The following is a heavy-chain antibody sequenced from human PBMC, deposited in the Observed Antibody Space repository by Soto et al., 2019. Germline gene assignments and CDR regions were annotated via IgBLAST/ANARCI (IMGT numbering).Heavy chain of an antibody. Sequence: TLSLTCTVSGASISYGNYAWSWIRQTPGKGLEWIGYINHLETTFYNPSFESRLTLSIDRAKNQFSLNLNFMSAADRAVYFCARGGGSDSFDYWGQGILVTVSS. J-gene: IGHJ4*02. V-gene: IGHV4-30-2*01. CDR3: ARGGGSDSFDY. CDR2: INHLETT. CDR1: GASISYGNYA. D-gene: IGHD1-26*01.